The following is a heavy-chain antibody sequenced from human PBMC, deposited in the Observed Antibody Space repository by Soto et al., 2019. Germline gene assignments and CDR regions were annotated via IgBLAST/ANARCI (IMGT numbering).Heavy chain of an antibody. Sequence: QPGVSLRLSCVASGFTFSTYYMAWVRQAPGKGLEWVANIREDESATEYADSVKGRFTVSRENAKNSLYLQMDSLRVEDTAVYYCARWRWKQSEFVYWGQGTLVTVSS. CDR3: ARWRWKQSEFVY. D-gene: IGHD1-1*01. CDR1: GFTFSTYY. CDR2: IREDESAT. J-gene: IGHJ4*02. V-gene: IGHV3-7*01.